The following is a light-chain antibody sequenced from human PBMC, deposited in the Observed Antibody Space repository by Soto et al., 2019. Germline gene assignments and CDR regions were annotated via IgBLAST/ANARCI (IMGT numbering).Light chain of an antibody. V-gene: IGKV3-20*01. CDR1: QMVISTN. J-gene: IGKJ5*01. CDR2: GAS. CDR3: QQYGSSPIT. Sequence: EIVLTQSPGTLSLSPGERATLSCRASQMVISTNLAWYQQKPGQAPRLLIYGASSRATGIPDRFSGSGSGTDFTLTISRLEPEDFAVYYCQQYGSSPITFGQGTRLEIK.